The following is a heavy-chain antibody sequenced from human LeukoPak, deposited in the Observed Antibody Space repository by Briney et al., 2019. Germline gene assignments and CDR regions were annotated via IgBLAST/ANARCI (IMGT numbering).Heavy chain of an antibody. CDR2: INHSGST. D-gene: IGHD6-19*01. V-gene: IGHV4-34*01. CDR3: CAVAGTY. J-gene: IGHJ4*02. Sequence: NASETLSLTCAVYGGSFSGYYWSWIRQPPGKGLEWIGEINHSGSTNYNPSLKSRVTISVDTSKNQFSLKLSPVTAADTAVYYCCAVAGTYWGQGTLVTVSS. CDR1: GGSFSGYY.